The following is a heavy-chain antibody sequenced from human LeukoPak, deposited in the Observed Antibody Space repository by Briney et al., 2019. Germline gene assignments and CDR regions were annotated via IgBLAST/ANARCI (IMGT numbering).Heavy chain of an antibody. D-gene: IGHD3-10*02. CDR2: ITGSIGTT. CDR3: AELGITMIGGV. CDR1: GFTFSSYG. V-gene: IGHV3-23*01. Sequence: GGSLRLSCAASGFTFSSYGMSWVRQAPGKGLEWVSSITGSIGTTYYADSVTGRFTISRDNSKNTLYLQMNSLRAEDTAVYYCAELGITMIGGVWGKGTTVTISS. J-gene: IGHJ6*04.